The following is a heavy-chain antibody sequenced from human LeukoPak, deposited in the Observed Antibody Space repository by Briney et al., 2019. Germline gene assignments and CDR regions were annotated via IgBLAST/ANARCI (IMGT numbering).Heavy chain of an antibody. CDR1: GFTFSSYA. CDR3: ARLPIRGRVYCSSTSCPEYFQH. Sequence: GGSLRLSCAASGFTFSSYAMSWVRQAPGKGLEWVSAISGSGGSTYYADSVKGRFTISRDNSKNTLYLQMNSLRAEDTAVYYCARLPIRGRVYCSSTSCPEYFQHWGQGTLVTVSS. CDR2: ISGSGGST. J-gene: IGHJ1*01. V-gene: IGHV3-23*01. D-gene: IGHD2-2*01.